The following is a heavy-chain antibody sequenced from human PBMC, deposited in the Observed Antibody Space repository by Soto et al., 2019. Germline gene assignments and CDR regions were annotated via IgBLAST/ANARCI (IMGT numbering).Heavy chain of an antibody. CDR3: ARDVYCSGCSCYAFDI. J-gene: IGHJ3*02. CDR2: IKQDGSEK. CDR1: GFTFSSYW. V-gene: IGHV3-7*03. Sequence: GGSLRLSCAASGFTFSSYWMSWVRQAPGKGLEWVANIKQDGSEKYYVDSVKGRFTISRDNAKNSLYLQMNSLRAEATALYYCARDVYCSGCSCYAFDIWGQGSMVTVSS. D-gene: IGHD2-15*01.